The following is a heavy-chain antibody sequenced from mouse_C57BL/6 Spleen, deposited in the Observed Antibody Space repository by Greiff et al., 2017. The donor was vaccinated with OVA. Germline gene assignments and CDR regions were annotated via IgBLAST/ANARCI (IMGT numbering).Heavy chain of an antibody. V-gene: IGHV2-5*01. CDR1: GFSLTSYG. CDR3: AKIYGNYVWAMDY. J-gene: IGHJ4*01. CDR2: IWRGGST. Sequence: VMLVESGPGLVQPSQSLSITCTVSGFSLTSYGVHWVRQSPGKGLEWLGVIWRGGSTDYNAAFMSRLSITKDNSKSQVFFKMNSLQADDTAIYYCAKIYGNYVWAMDYWGQGTSVTVSS. D-gene: IGHD2-1*01.